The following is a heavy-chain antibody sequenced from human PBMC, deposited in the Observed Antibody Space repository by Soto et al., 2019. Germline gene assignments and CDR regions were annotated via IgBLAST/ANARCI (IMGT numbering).Heavy chain of an antibody. V-gene: IGHV2-5*02. Sequence: SGPTLVNPPQTLTLTCTFSGFSLSTSGVGVGWIRQPPGKALEWLALIYWDDDKRYSPSLKSRLTITKDTSKNQVVLTMTNMDPVDTATYYCIQSRCGGDCLQSYASYYYYGMDAWDQGTTVTVSS. CDR2: IYWDDDK. D-gene: IGHD2-21*02. J-gene: IGHJ6*02. CDR1: GFSLSTSGVG. CDR3: IQSRCGGDCLQSYASYYYYGMDA.